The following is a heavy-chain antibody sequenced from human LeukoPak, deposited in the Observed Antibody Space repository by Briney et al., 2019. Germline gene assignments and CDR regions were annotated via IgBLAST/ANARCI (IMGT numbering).Heavy chain of an antibody. CDR2: FDPEDGET. CDR1: GYTLTELS. CDR3: ARVGSGSYPPYYYGMDV. V-gene: IGHV1-24*01. D-gene: IGHD1-26*01. J-gene: IGHJ6*02. Sequence: ASVKVSCKVSGYTLTELSMHWVRQAPGKGLEWMGGFDPEDGETIYAQKFQGRVTITADESTSTAYMELSSLRSEDTAVYYCARVGSGSYPPYYYGMDVWGQGTTVTVSS.